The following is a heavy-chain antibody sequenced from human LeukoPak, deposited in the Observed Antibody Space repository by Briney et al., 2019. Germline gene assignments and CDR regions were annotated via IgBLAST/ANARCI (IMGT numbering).Heavy chain of an antibody. V-gene: IGHV1-18*01. CDR1: GYTFTSYG. J-gene: IGHJ2*01. CDR2: ISAYNGNT. Sequence: ASVKVSCKASGYTFTSYGISWVRQAPGQGLEWMGWISAYNGNTNYAQKLQGRVTMTTDTSTSTAYMELRSLRSDDTAVYYCARVKYDFWSGYQDGYFDLWGRGTLVTVSS. CDR3: ARVKYDFWSGYQDGYFDL. D-gene: IGHD3-3*01.